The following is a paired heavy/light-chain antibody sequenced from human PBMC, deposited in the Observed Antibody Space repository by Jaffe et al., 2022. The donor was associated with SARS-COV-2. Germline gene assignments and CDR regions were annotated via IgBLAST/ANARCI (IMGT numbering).Heavy chain of an antibody. Sequence: QVQLQESGPGLVKPSQTLSLTCTVSGGSISSAGFYWSWIRQHPGKGLEWIGYIYHSGSTYYNPSLKSRITISGDTSKNQFSLKLNSVTAADTAVYYCARIIDGTAAVGLWGQGTLVTVSS. V-gene: IGHV4-31*03. CDR3: ARIIDGTAAVGL. J-gene: IGHJ4*02. D-gene: IGHD6-13*01. CDR2: IYHSGST. CDR1: GGSISSAGFY.
Light chain of an antibody. V-gene: IGLV2-8*01. CDR2: EVS. J-gene: IGLJ3*02. CDR3: CSYAGGNTLV. Sequence: QSALTQPPSASGSPGQSVTISCTGTSSDVGAYNLVSWYQQHPGKAPKFVIYEVSKRPSGVPDRFSGSKSGNTASLTVSGLQAEDEADYYCCSYAGGNTLVFGGGTKLTVL. CDR1: SSDVGAYNL.